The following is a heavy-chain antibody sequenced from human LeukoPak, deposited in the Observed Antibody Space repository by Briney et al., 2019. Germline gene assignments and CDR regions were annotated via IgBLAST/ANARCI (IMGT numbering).Heavy chain of an antibody. Sequence: GASVTVSFKASGYTFTNYYMHWVRQAPGQGLEWMGIINPSGGSTSYAQKFQGRVTMTRDTSTSTVYMELSSLRSEDTAVYYCARDRFWSAPYMGSGYDAFDIWGQGTMVTVSS. CDR3: ARDRFWSAPYMGSGYDAFDI. CDR1: GYTFTNYY. V-gene: IGHV1-46*01. D-gene: IGHD3-3*01. CDR2: INPSGGST. J-gene: IGHJ3*02.